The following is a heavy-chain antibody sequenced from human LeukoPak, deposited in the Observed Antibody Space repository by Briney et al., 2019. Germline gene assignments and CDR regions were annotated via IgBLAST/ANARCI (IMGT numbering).Heavy chain of an antibody. V-gene: IGHV3-7*01. Sequence: GGSLRLSCAASGFTFSSYWMSWVRQAPGQGLEWVTNIKQDGSERYYVDSVKGRFTISRDNAKNSLYLQMNSLRAEDTAVYYCARDYKDVWFGVTDYWGQGTLVTVSS. CDR3: ARDYKDVWFGVTDY. CDR1: GFTFSSYW. CDR2: IKQDGSER. D-gene: IGHD3-10*01. J-gene: IGHJ4*02.